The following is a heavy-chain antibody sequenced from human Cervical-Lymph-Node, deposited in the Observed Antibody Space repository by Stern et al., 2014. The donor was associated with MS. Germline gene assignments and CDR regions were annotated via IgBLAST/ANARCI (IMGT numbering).Heavy chain of an antibody. V-gene: IGHV3-30*18. CDR2: ISFDGGNE. Sequence: VQLVQSGGGVVQPGRSLRLSFAASGFTFSNFGMHWVPQAPGKGPGWVTFISFDGGNEYYADFVKGRFTISRDDSKNKVYLQLDSLRPEDTAVYYCAKGRTVAGKGVGAFDVWGQGTLVTVSS. CDR3: AKGRTVAGKGVGAFDV. D-gene: IGHD6-19*01. CDR1: GFTFSNFG. J-gene: IGHJ3*01.